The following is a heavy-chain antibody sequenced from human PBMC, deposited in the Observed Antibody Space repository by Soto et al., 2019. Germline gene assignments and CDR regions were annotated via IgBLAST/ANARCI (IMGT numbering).Heavy chain of an antibody. D-gene: IGHD2-15*01. CDR3: ARDRCYDGTCYSASDS. J-gene: IGHJ5*01. CDR1: GFRFSTYN. CDR2: ISTTSFTI. V-gene: IGHV3-48*02. Sequence: GGSLRLSCAASGFRFSTYNMDWVRQAPGKGPEWIAHISTTSFTIYYADSVKGRLTISRDNDRNSLYLEMNSLRDEDTAVYYCARDRCYDGTCYSASDSWGQGTLVTVS.